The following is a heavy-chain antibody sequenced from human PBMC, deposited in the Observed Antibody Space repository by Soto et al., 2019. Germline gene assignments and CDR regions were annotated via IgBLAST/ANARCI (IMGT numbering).Heavy chain of an antibody. Sequence: SETLSLTCAVYGGSFSGYYWSWIRQPPGKGLEWIGEINHSGSTNYNPSLKSRVTISVDTSKNQFSLKLSSVTAADTAVYYCARDLGGYDPNYYYYMDVWGKGTTVTVSS. CDR3: ARDLGGYDPNYYYYMDV. CDR1: GGSFSGYY. V-gene: IGHV4-34*01. CDR2: INHSGST. J-gene: IGHJ6*03. D-gene: IGHD5-12*01.